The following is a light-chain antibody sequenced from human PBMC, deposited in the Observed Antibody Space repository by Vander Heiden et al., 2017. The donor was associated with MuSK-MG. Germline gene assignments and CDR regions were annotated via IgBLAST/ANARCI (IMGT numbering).Light chain of an antibody. CDR2: RSN. Sequence: QSVLTQPPSMSGTPGQRVTISCSGSSYNIGSNYVYWYQQLPGTAPKLLIYRSNQRPSWVPDRFSGSKSGTSASLAISGLRSEDEADYYCASWDDSLSGVVFGGGTKVTVL. CDR3: ASWDDSLSGVV. CDR1: SYNIGSNY. V-gene: IGLV1-47*01. J-gene: IGLJ2*01.